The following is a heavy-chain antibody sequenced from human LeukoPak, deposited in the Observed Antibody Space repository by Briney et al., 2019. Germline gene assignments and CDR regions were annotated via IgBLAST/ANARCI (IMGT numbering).Heavy chain of an antibody. Sequence: VKVSCKASGYSFVLYGISWVRQAPGQGPEWMGWISAYNGNTNYAQKLQGRVTMTTDTSTSTAYMELRSLRSDDTAVYYCARDYYGSGSYYTHFDYWGQGTLVTVSS. V-gene: IGHV1-18*01. CDR2: ISAYNGNT. CDR3: ARDYYGSGSYYTHFDY. CDR1: GYSFVLYG. D-gene: IGHD3-10*01. J-gene: IGHJ4*02.